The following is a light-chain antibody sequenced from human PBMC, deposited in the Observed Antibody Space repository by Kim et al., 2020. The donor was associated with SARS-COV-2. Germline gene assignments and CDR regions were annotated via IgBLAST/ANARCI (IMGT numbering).Light chain of an antibody. CDR1: QSVNGRC. Sequence: CPGEGATLSCRASQSVNGRCLAWYQQKPGQAPRLLIYGASTRATGIPDRFSGSGSGTDFTLTISRLEPEDFAMYYCQQYDSSVWTFGQGTKVDIK. V-gene: IGKV3-20*01. CDR2: GAS. J-gene: IGKJ1*01. CDR3: QQYDSSVWT.